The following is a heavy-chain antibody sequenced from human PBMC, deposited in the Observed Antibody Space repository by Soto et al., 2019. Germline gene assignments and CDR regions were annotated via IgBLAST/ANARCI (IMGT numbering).Heavy chain of an antibody. CDR1: GFTFSSYG. CDR3: ARDSSSSPEYYFDY. CDR2: IWYDGSNK. D-gene: IGHD6-6*01. Sequence: QVQLVESGGGVVQPGRSPRLSCAASGFTFSSYGMHWVRQAPGKGLEWVAVIWYDGSNKYYADSVKGRFTISRDNSKNTLYLQMHSLRAEDTAVYYCARDSSSSPEYYFDYWGQGTLVTVSS. V-gene: IGHV3-33*01. J-gene: IGHJ4*02.